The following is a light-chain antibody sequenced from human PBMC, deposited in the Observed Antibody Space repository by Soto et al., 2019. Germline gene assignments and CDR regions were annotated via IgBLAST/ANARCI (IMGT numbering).Light chain of an antibody. CDR1: SSDVGSFKY. Sequence: QSALTQPASVSGSPGQSITISRTGTSSDVGSFKYVSWYQQHPGQAPKLMIYDVSNRPSGISDRFSGSKSGNTASLTISGLQAEDEADYYCNSYTGTSALVFGTGTKLTVL. V-gene: IGLV2-14*03. CDR3: NSYTGTSALV. CDR2: DVS. J-gene: IGLJ1*01.